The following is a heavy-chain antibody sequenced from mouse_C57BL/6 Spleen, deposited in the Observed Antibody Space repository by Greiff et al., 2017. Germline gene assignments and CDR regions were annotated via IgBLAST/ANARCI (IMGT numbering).Heavy chain of an antibody. V-gene: IGHV5-17*01. Sequence: EVQLVESGGGLVKPGGSLKLSCAASGFTFSDYGMHWVRQAPEKGLEWVAYISSGSSTIYYADTVKGRFTISRDNAKNTLFLQMTSLRSEDTAMYYCARSYYGYFYYFDYWGQGTTLTVSS. D-gene: IGHD2-9*01. CDR3: ARSYYGYFYYFDY. J-gene: IGHJ2*01. CDR2: ISSGSSTI. CDR1: GFTFSDYG.